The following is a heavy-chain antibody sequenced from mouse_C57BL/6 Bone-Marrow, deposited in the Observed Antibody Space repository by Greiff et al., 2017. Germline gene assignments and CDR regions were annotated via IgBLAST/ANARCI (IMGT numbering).Heavy chain of an antibody. CDR3: EREDYGSSKFAY. CDR1: GFTFSSYA. Sequence: DVKLVESGGGLVKPGGSLKLSCAASGFTFSSYAMSWVRQTPEKRLEWVATISDGGSYTYYPDNVKGRFTISRDNAKNNMYLQLSHLKSEDTAMYYCEREDYGSSKFAYWGQGTLVTVSA. D-gene: IGHD1-1*01. J-gene: IGHJ3*01. CDR2: ISDGGSYT. V-gene: IGHV5-4*01.